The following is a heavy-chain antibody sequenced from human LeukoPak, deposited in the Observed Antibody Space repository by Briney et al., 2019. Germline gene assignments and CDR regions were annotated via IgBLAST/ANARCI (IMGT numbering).Heavy chain of an antibody. CDR1: GGSFSGYY. V-gene: IGHV4-34*01. D-gene: IGHD3-10*01. CDR2: INHSGST. CDR3: ATCGSGSCRWFDP. J-gene: IGHJ5*02. Sequence: PSETLSLTCAVYGGSFSGYYWSWIRQPPGKGLEWIGEINHSGSTNYNPSLKSRVTISVDTSKNQFSLKLSSVTAADTAVYYCATCGSGSCRWFDPWGQGTLVTVSS.